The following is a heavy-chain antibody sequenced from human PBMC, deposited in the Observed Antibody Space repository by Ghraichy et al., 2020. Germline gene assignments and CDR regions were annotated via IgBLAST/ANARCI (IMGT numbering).Heavy chain of an antibody. J-gene: IGHJ6*02. V-gene: IGHV3-48*02. D-gene: IGHD4-23*01. CDR3: ARGSTVVRFYYYDGMDV. Sequence: GGSLRLSCVASGFSFSGYSMNWVRQSPGKGLEWIAYITSSSRTTSYADSVKGRFTISRDNAQNSLYLQMNSLRDEDTAVYYCARGSTVVRFYYYDGMDVWAKGPRSPSP. CDR1: GFSFSGYS. CDR2: ITSSSRTT.